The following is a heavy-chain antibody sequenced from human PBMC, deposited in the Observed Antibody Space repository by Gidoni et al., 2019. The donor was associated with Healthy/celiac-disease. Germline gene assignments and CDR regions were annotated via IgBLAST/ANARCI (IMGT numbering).Heavy chain of an antibody. CDR3: ARGSSGYPTDY. D-gene: IGHD3-22*01. V-gene: IGHV4-31*02. CDR2: ST. Sequence: STYYNPSLKSRVTISVDTSKNQFSLKLSSVTAADTAVYYCARGSSGYPTDYWGQGTLVTVSS. J-gene: IGHJ4*02.